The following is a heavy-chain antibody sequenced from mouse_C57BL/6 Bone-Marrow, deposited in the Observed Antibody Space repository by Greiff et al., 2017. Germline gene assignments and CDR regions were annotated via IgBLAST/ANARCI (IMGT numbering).Heavy chain of an antibody. Sequence: EVHLVESGGGLVKPGGSLKLSCAASGFTFSSYAMSWVRQTPEKRLEWVATISDGGSYTYYPANVKGRFTISSDNAKNNLYLQMSHQKSEDTAMYYCARGELRSYYYAMDYWGQGTSVTVSS. CDR3: ARGELRSYYYAMDY. D-gene: IGHD1-1*01. J-gene: IGHJ4*01. CDR1: GFTFSSYA. CDR2: ISDGGSYT. V-gene: IGHV5-4*01.